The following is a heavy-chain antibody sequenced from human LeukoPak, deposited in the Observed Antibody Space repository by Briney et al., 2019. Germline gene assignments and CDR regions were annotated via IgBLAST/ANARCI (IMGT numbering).Heavy chain of an antibody. V-gene: IGHV4-38-2*02. CDR3: AGYNWNYEFSY. CDR2: IYHSGST. Sequence: SETLSLTYTVSGYSISSGYYWGWIRQPPGKGLEWIGSIYHSGSTYYNPSLKSRVTISVDTSKNQFSLKLSSVTAADTAVYYCAGYNWNYEFSYWGQGTLVTVSS. CDR1: GYSISSGYY. D-gene: IGHD1-7*01. J-gene: IGHJ4*02.